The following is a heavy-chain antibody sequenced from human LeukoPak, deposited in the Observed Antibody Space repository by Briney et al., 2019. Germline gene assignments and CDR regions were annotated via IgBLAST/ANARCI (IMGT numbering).Heavy chain of an antibody. CDR1: GGSISSSSYY. Sequence: PSETLSLTCTVSGGSISSSSYYWGWIRQPPGKGLEWIGSIYYSGSTYYNPSLKSRVTISVDTSKNQFSLKLSSVTAADTAVYYCARVCESYGDYVYCFDYWGQGTLVTVSS. D-gene: IGHD4-17*01. J-gene: IGHJ4*02. V-gene: IGHV4-39*07. CDR3: ARVCESYGDYVYCFDY. CDR2: IYYSGST.